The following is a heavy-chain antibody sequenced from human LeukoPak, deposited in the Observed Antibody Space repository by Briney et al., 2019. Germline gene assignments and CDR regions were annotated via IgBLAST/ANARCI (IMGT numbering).Heavy chain of an antibody. CDR3: ARVLYGRHFDY. CDR1: GFTFSSYE. J-gene: IGHJ4*02. V-gene: IGHV4-39*07. Sequence: LRLSCAASGFTFSSYEMNWVRQPPGKGLEWIRSIYYSGSTYYNPSLKSRVTISIDTSKNQFSLKLSSVTAADTAVYYCARVLYGRHFDYWGQGTLVTVSS. CDR2: IYYSGST. D-gene: IGHD3-10*01.